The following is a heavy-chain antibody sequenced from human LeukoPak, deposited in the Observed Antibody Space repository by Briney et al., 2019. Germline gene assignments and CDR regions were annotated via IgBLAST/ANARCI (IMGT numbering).Heavy chain of an antibody. D-gene: IGHD6-6*01. J-gene: IGHJ4*02. CDR3: AKRGLAARHFDY. CDR2: ITNSGVIT. V-gene: IGHV3-23*01. CDR1: GFTFSSYA. Sequence: PGGSLRLSCAASGFTFSSYAMSWVRQAPGKGLEWVSAITNSGVITYYADSVKGRFTISRDNSKNTLYLQMNSLRAEDTAVYYCAKRGLAARHFDYWGQGTLVTVSS.